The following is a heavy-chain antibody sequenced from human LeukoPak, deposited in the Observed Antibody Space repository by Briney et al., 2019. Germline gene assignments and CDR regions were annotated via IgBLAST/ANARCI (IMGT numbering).Heavy chain of an antibody. Sequence: ASVKVSCKASGYTLTGYYIHWVRQAPGQGLEWMGRINPKTGGTNHAQKFHGRVTMTRDTSISTVYMELSRLRYDDTAVFYCARERLYGIEIWGQGTMVTVSS. CDR2: INPKTGGT. D-gene: IGHD3-10*01. V-gene: IGHV1-2*06. CDR1: GYTLTGYY. J-gene: IGHJ3*02. CDR3: ARERLYGIEI.